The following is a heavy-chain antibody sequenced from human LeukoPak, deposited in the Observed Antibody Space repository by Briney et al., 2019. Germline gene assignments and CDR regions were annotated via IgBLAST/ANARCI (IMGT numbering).Heavy chain of an antibody. CDR2: INHSGST. CDR3: ARIEYSSGPDY. J-gene: IGHJ4*02. CDR1: GGSFSGYY. Sequence: SETLSLTCAVYGGSFSGYYWSWIRQPPGKGLEWIGEINHSGSTNYNPSFKSRVTISVDTSKNQFSLKLSSVTAADTAVYYCARIEYSSGPDYWGQGTLVTVSS. D-gene: IGHD6-19*01. V-gene: IGHV4-34*01.